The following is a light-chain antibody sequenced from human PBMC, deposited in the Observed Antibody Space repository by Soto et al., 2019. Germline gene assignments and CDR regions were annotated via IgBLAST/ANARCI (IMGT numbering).Light chain of an antibody. CDR3: QQYGSSPYT. Sequence: EIVLTQSPGTLSLSPGERATLSCRASQSVSSNYLAWYQQKPGQAPRLLIYGASRRATGIPDRISGSGSGTDFTLTISRLEPEDFAVCYCQQYGSSPYTFGQGTKLEIK. CDR1: QSVSSNY. J-gene: IGKJ2*01. CDR2: GAS. V-gene: IGKV3-20*01.